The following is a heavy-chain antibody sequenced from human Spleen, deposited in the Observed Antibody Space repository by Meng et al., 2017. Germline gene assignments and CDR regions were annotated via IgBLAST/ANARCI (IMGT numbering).Heavy chain of an antibody. CDR3: ARDIVSGMDY. CDR2: INPKSGDT. CDR1: GYNCPDYY. V-gene: IGHV1-2*06. Sequence: SGVEMKKPGAAVKSSCKPTGYNCPDYYIHWVRRAPGQGLEWMGRINPKSGDTHYAQKFQARVTMTGDTSISTAYMELSGLRSDDTAMYYCARDIVSGMDYWGQGTLVTVSS. D-gene: IGHD2-21*01. J-gene: IGHJ4*02.